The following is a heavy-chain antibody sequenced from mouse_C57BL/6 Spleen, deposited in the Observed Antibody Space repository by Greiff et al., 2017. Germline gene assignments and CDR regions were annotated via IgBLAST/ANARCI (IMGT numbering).Heavy chain of an antibody. D-gene: IGHD1-1*01. CDR1: GYTFNRYW. CDR2: IHPNSGST. CDR3: ASVFHYYGSSDYYFDY. J-gene: IGHJ2*01. V-gene: IGHV1-64*01. Sequence: QVQLQQPGAELVKPGASVKLSCKASGYTFNRYWMHWVKQRPGQGLEWIGMIHPNSGSTNYTEKLKSKATLTVDKSSSTAYMQLSSLTSEDSAVYYCASVFHYYGSSDYYFDYWGQGTTLTVSS.